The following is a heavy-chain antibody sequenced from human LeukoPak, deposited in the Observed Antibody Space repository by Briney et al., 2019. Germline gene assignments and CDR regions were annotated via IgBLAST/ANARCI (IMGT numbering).Heavy chain of an antibody. CDR1: GFNFSRYE. V-gene: IGHV3-15*01. J-gene: IGHJ4*02. Sequence: PGGSLRLSCVGSGFNFSRYEMNWVRQAPGKGLEWVGRIKSKTDGGTTDYAAPVKGRFTISRDDSKNTLYLQMNSLRAEDTAVYYCAREGSRGSGFDYWGQGTLVTVSS. CDR3: AREGSRGSGFDY. CDR2: IKSKTDGGTT. D-gene: IGHD2-2*01.